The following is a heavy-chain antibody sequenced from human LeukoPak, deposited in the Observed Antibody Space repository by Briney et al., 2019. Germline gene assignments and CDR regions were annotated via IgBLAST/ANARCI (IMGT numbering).Heavy chain of an antibody. D-gene: IGHD3-22*01. CDR1: GFTFSSYA. V-gene: IGHV3-30-3*01. CDR2: ISYDGSNK. J-gene: IGHJ4*02. CDR3: ARDLYYYDSSGPGDY. Sequence: PGGSLRLSCAASGFTFSSYAMLWVRQAPGKGREGVAVISYDGSNKYYADYVKGRFTISRDNSKNTLYLQMNSLRAEDTAVYYCARDLYYYDSSGPGDYWGQGTLVTVSS.